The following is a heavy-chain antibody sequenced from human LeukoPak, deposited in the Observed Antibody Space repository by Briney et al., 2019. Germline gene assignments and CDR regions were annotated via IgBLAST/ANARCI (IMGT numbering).Heavy chain of an antibody. V-gene: IGHV4-39*01. J-gene: IGHJ4*02. CDR2: IYDSGNT. CDR1: GGSIRRSVNY. D-gene: IGHD3-10*01. CDR3: ARQEGGGFGELLWDFDF. Sequence: SETLSLTCTVSGGSIRRSVNYWGWIRQPPGKGLEWIGSIYDSGNTYYNPYLKCTFTISVETSKNQFSLKLSSVTAADTAVYYCARQEGGGFGELLWDFDFWGQGTLVTVSS.